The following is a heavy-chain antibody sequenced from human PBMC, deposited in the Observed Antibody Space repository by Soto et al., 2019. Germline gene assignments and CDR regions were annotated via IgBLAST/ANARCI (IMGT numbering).Heavy chain of an antibody. J-gene: IGHJ4*02. Sequence: GGSLRLSCAVSGFTFSSYWMHWVRQVPGKGLVWVSRIKGDGTNTGYADSVKGRFTISRDNVKNTLYLQMNSLRAEDTAVYYCARGLTGYYGFDYWGQGTLVTLSS. V-gene: IGHV3-74*01. CDR2: IKGDGTNT. D-gene: IGHD3-10*01. CDR1: GFTFSSYW. CDR3: ARGLTGYYGFDY.